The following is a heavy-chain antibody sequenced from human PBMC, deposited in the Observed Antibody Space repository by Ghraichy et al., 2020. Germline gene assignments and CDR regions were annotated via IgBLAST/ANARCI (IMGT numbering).Heavy chain of an antibody. V-gene: IGHV1-69*01. CDR1: GGTFSSYA. CDR3: AASTMIVVVGRPDWYFDL. Sequence: KVSCKASGGTFSSYAISWVRQAPGQGLEWMGGIIPIFGTANYAQKFQGRVTITADESTSTAYMELSSLRSEDTAVYYCAASTMIVVVGRPDWYFDLWGRGTLVTVSS. CDR2: IIPIFGTA. D-gene: IGHD3-22*01. J-gene: IGHJ2*01.